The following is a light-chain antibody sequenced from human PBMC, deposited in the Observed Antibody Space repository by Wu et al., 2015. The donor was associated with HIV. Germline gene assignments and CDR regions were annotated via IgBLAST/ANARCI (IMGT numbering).Light chain of an antibody. J-gene: IGKJ5*01. V-gene: IGKV1-33*01. Sequence: GDRVTITCRASQDISNYLNWYQQKPGEAPKLLIYDASNLEKGVPSRFTGGGSGTHFTFTISSLQPEDIATYYCRQCDSLPITFSQGTRLEIE. CDR1: QDISNY. CDR3: RQCDSLPIT. CDR2: DAS.